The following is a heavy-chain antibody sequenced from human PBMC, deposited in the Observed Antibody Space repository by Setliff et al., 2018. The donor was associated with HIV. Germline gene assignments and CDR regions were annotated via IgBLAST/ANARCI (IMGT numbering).Heavy chain of an antibody. D-gene: IGHD5-18*01. CDR3: ARGVTDGYSYGNDAFDI. CDR1: GGSISSSSYY. V-gene: IGHV4-39*01. J-gene: IGHJ3*02. Sequence: SETLSLTCTVSGGSISSSSYYWGWIRQPPGKGLEWIGSIYYSGSTYYNPSLKSRVTISVDTSKNQFSLKLSSVTAADTAVYYCARGVTDGYSYGNDAFDIWCQGTMVTVSS. CDR2: IYYSGST.